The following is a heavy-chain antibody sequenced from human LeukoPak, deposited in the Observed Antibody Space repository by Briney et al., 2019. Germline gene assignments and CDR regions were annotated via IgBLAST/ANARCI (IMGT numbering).Heavy chain of an antibody. CDR3: VRDLSYYDSSGYYRDYYFDY. V-gene: IGHV3-21*01. J-gene: IGHJ4*02. Sequence: GRSLRLSCAASGFTFSSYAMHWVRQAPGKGLEWVSSISSSSSYIYYADSVKGRFTISRDNAKNSLYLQMNSLRAEDTAVYYCVRDLSYYDSSGYYRDYYFDYWGQGALVTVSS. D-gene: IGHD3-22*01. CDR2: ISSSSSYI. CDR1: GFTFSSYA.